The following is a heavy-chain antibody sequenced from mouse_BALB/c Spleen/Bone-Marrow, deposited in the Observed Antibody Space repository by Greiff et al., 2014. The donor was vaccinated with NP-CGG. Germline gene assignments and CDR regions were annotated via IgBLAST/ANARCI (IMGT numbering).Heavy chain of an antibody. CDR3: ARGVYGYVKYAMAY. Sequence: VQLKESGGGLVQPGGSRKLSCAASGFTFSSFGMHWVRQAPEKGLEWVAYISGGSSTIYYADTVKGRFTISTDNPKNTLFLQMTSLRSEDTAMYYCARGVYGYVKYAMAYWGQGTSVTVSS. V-gene: IGHV5-17*02. D-gene: IGHD1-2*01. J-gene: IGHJ4*01. CDR1: GFTFSSFG. CDR2: ISGGSSTI.